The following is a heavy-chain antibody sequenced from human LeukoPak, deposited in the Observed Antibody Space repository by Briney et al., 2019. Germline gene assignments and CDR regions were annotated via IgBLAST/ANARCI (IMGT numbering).Heavy chain of an antibody. Sequence: ASVKVSCKASGYKINTYDISWLRQAPGQGLEWMGWTSVYNGNTDYAQKFQGRVTMTTDTSTSTAYMELRSVRSEDTAVYYCARSADTAMHPTLIYYFDYWGQGTLVTVSS. CDR1: GYKINTYD. V-gene: IGHV1-18*01. CDR3: ARSADTAMHPTLIYYFDY. D-gene: IGHD5-18*01. J-gene: IGHJ4*02. CDR2: TSVYNGNT.